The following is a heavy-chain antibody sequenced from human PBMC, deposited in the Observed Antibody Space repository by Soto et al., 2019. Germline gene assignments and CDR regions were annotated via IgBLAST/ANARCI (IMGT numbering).Heavy chain of an antibody. D-gene: IGHD3-3*01. Sequence: ASVTVSCKASGYTFTRYDINWVRPDTGQGLEWMGWMNPNSGNTGYAQKFQGRVTMTRNTSISTAYMELSSLRSEDTAVYYCARVIAYDFWSGYYTEEAVGFDIWGQGTMVTVSS. CDR2: MNPNSGNT. CDR3: ARVIAYDFWSGYYTEEAVGFDI. J-gene: IGHJ3*02. V-gene: IGHV1-8*01. CDR1: GYTFTRYD.